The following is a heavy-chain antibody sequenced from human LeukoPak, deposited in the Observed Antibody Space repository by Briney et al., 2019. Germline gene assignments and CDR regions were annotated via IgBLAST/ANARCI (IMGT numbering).Heavy chain of an antibody. V-gene: IGHV1-8*01. Sequence: ASVKVSCKASGYTFTRYDINWVRQATGQGLEWTGWMNPNSGNTGYAQKFQGRVTMTRNTSISTAYMELSSLRSEDTAVYYCARGSWDPNWFDPWGQGTLVTVSS. J-gene: IGHJ5*02. D-gene: IGHD1-26*01. CDR1: GYTFTRYD. CDR2: MNPNSGNT. CDR3: ARGSWDPNWFDP.